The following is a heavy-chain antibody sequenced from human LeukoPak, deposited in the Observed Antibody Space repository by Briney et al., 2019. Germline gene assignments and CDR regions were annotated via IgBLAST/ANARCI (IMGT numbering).Heavy chain of an antibody. V-gene: IGHV3-23*01. CDR1: GFTFSSYA. D-gene: IGHD7-27*01. Sequence: GGSLRLSCAASGFTFSSYAMTWLPQAPGKGLEGGASICAGGTNTYYADSVAGRFTISRDSSMQPLFVQMNSLRAEDTAVYFCAKDSGRLGVREVFDFCGQGTMVTVSS. CDR3: AKDSGRLGVREVFDF. J-gene: IGHJ3*01. CDR2: ICAGGTNT.